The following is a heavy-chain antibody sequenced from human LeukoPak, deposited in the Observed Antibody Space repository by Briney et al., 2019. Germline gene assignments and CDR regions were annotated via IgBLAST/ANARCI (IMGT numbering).Heavy chain of an antibody. V-gene: IGHV4-34*01. CDR2: INHSGST. D-gene: IGHD5-18*01. Sequence: MASETLSLTCAVYGGSFSGYYWSWIRQPPGKGLEWIGEINHSGSTNYNPSLKSRVTISVDTSKNQFSLKLSSVTAADTAVYYCAREKGYSYGFYYFDYWGQRTLVTVSS. CDR3: AREKGYSYGFYYFDY. J-gene: IGHJ4*02. CDR1: GGSFSGYY.